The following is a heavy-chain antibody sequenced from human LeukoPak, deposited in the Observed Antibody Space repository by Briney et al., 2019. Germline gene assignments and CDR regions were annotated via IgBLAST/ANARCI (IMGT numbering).Heavy chain of an antibody. J-gene: IGHJ5*02. V-gene: IGHV4-39*01. D-gene: IGHD1-26*01. CDR1: GGSISSSGYY. CDR2: IYYSGST. CDR3: ARHEYSGSYYGSSWFDP. Sequence: PSETLSLTCTVSGGSISSSGYYWGWIRQPPGKGLEWIASIYYSGSTYYNPSLKSRVTISVDTSKNQLSLKLTSQTAADTAVYYCARHEYSGSYYGSSWFDPWGQGTLVTVSS.